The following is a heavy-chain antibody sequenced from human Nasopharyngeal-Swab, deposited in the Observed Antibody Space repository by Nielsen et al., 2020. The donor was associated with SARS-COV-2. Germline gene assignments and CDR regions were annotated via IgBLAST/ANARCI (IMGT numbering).Heavy chain of an antibody. V-gene: IGHV1-8*01. CDR2: MNPNSGNT. J-gene: IGHJ4*02. Sequence: ASVKVSCKASGYTFTSYDINWVRQATGQGLEWMGWMNPNSGNTGYAQKFQGRVTMTRNTSISTAYMELSSLRAEDTAVYYCAKDLEAMVRGVPSGFDYWGQGTLVTVSS. CDR1: GYTFTSYD. CDR3: AKDLEAMVRGVPSGFDY. D-gene: IGHD3-10*01.